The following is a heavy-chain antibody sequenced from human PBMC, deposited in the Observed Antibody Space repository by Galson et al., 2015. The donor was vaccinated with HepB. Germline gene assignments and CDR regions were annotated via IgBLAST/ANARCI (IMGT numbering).Heavy chain of an antibody. CDR1: GSTFTGYY. Sequence: SVKVSCKASGSTFTGYYMHWVRQAPGQGLEWMGWINPNSGGTNYAQKFQGRVTMTRVTSTSTVYMELSSLRSEDTAVYYCARVRERGYSGYPVDWGQGTLVTVSS. CDR2: INPNSGGT. J-gene: IGHJ4*02. V-gene: IGHV1-2*02. CDR3: ARVRERGYSGYPVD. D-gene: IGHD5-12*01.